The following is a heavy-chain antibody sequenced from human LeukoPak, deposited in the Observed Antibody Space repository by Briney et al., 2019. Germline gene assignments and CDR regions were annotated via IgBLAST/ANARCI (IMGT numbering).Heavy chain of an antibody. CDR1: GYTFTGYY. D-gene: IGHD3-9*01. CDR2: INPNSGGT. V-gene: IGHV1-2*02. J-gene: IGHJ4*02. CDR3: AREKGITYYDILTGQTSLLYYFDY. Sequence: ASVKVSCTASGYTFTGYYMHWVRQAPGQGLEWMGWINPNSGGTNYAQKFQGRVTMTRDTSISTAYMELSRPRSDDTAVYYCAREKGITYYDILTGQTSLLYYFDYWGQGTLVTVSS.